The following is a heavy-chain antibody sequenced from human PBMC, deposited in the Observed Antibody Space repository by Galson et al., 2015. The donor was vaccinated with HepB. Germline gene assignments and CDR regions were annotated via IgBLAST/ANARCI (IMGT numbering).Heavy chain of an antibody. Sequence: SLRLSCAASGFTFSSYAMSWVRQAPGKGLEWVSAISGSGGSTYYADSVKGRFTISRDNSKNTLYLQMNSLRAEDTAVYYCARDGNDYVWGSYDYWGQGTLVTVSS. J-gene: IGHJ4*02. CDR3: ARDGNDYVWGSYDY. D-gene: IGHD3-16*01. CDR1: GFTFSSYA. CDR2: ISGSGGST. V-gene: IGHV3-23*01.